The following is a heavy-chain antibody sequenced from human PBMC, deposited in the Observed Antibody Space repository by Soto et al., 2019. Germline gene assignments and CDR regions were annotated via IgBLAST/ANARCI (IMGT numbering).Heavy chain of an antibody. J-gene: IGHJ4*02. Sequence: PGGSLRLSCAASGFTFSSYAMSWVRQAPGKGLEWVSAISGSGGSTYYADSVKGRFTISRDNSKNTLYLQMNSLRAEDTAVYYCAKDSLLSGSYYWHFYYRCQPTLVSV. V-gene: IGHV3-23*01. CDR1: GFTFSSYA. CDR2: ISGSGGST. D-gene: IGHD1-26*01. CDR3: AKDSLLSGSYYWHFYY.